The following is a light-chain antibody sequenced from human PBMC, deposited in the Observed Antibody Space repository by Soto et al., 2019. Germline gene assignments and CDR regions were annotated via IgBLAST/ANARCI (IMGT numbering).Light chain of an antibody. CDR3: QHYGSSPSVIT. CDR1: QSVSSSY. V-gene: IGKV3-20*01. CDR2: AAS. Sequence: EIVLTQSPGTLSLSPGERATLSCRASQSVSSSYLNWYQQKPGQAPRLLIYAASIRTTGIPDRFSGSGSGTDFTLTITRLEPEDFAVYYCQHYGSSPSVITFGQGTRLEIK. J-gene: IGKJ5*01.